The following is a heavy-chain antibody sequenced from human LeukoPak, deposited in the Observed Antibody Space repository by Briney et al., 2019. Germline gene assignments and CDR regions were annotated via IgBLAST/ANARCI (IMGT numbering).Heavy chain of an antibody. J-gene: IGHJ4*02. V-gene: IGHV3-9*01. CDR2: ISWNRGAI. D-gene: IGHD2-2*01. Sequence: GRSLRLSCAASGFTFDDYAMYWVRQAPGKGLEWVSSISWNRGAIGYADSVKGRFTISRDNAKNSLYLQMNSLRAEDTALYYCAKARVHSGTFFDYWGQGTLVTVSS. CDR1: GFTFDDYA. CDR3: AKARVHSGTFFDY.